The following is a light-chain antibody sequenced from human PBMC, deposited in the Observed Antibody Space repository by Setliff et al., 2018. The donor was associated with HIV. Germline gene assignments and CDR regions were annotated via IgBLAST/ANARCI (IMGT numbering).Light chain of an antibody. CDR2: SQN. V-gene: IGLV1-44*01. Sequence: VLTQPPSASGTPGQLVTISCSGSSSNIGRRTVNWYQQVPGMAPKLPIYSQNQRPSGVPDRFSASKSGTSASLAISGLQSDDEADYYCSAWDDSLNACVFGTGTKGTVL. CDR1: SSNIGRRT. J-gene: IGLJ1*01. CDR3: SAWDDSLNACV.